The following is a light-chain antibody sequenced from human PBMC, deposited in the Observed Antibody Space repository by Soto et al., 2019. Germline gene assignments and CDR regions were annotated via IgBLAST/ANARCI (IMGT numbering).Light chain of an antibody. J-gene: IGLJ1*01. V-gene: IGLV2-11*01. Sequence: QAVVTQPRSVSGSPGQSVTISCTGTSSDVGGYNYVSWYQQHPGKAPKLMIYDVSKRPSGVPDRFSGSKSGNTASLTISGLQAEDEADSSYVFGTGTKLTVL. CDR1: SSDVGGYNY. CDR2: DVS. CDR3: V.